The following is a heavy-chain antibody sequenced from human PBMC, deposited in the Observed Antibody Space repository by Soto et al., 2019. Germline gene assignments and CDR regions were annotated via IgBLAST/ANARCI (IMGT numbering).Heavy chain of an antibody. V-gene: IGHV3-23*04. CDR2: IGSVGGDT. CDR1: GFTFYSYA. CDR3: VKDRMAYNSVWDPFDI. Sequence: VQLVQSGAEVKNPGSSVRVSCKTSGFTFYSYAMSWVRQAPGKGLEWVSTIGSVGGDTYYADSVKGRFTISRDDSKNTLLLQMNSLRAEDTAVYYCVKDRMAYNSVWDPFDIWGQGTMVTVSS. D-gene: IGHD1-20*01. J-gene: IGHJ3*02.